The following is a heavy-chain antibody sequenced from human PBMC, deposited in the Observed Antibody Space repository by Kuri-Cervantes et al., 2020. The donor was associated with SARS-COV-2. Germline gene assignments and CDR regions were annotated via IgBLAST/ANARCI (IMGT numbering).Heavy chain of an antibody. CDR2: ISAYNGNT. J-gene: IGHJ4*02. Sequence: SVKVSCKASGYTFTSYGISWVRQAPGQGLEWMGWISAYNGNTNYAQKLQGRVTMTTGTSTSTAYMELRSLRSDDTAVYYCARDDNSSGYYGPDFDYWGQGTLVTVSS. V-gene: IGHV1-18*01. D-gene: IGHD3-22*01. CDR1: GYTFTSYG. CDR3: ARDDNSSGYYGPDFDY.